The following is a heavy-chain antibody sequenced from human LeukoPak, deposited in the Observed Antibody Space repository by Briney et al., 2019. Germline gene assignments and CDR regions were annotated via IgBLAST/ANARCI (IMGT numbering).Heavy chain of an antibody. CDR1: GFTFSNNW. D-gene: IGHD4-23*01. CDR3: AKVESVGTMDY. V-gene: IGHV3-7*01. CDR2: VKKDESEK. Sequence: PGGSLRLSCAASGFTFSNNWMTWVRQAPGKGLEWVASVKKDESEKYYVDSVKGRFTISRDNSKNTLYLQMNSLRAEDTAVYYCAKVESVGTMDYWGQGTLVTVSS. J-gene: IGHJ4*02.